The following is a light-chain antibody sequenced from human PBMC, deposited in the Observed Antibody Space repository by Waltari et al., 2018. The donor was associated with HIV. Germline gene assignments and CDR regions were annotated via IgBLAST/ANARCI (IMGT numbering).Light chain of an antibody. CDR1: ALPKQY. V-gene: IGLV3-25*03. J-gene: IGLJ2*01. CDR2: KDS. Sequence: SYELTQPPSVSVSPGQTARITCSGDALPKQYAYWYKQKPGQAPVVVIYKDSERPSGIPGGCSGSSSGTTVPLTISGVQAGDEADYYCQSTDRSGTFVVFGGGTKLTVL. CDR3: QSTDRSGTFVV.